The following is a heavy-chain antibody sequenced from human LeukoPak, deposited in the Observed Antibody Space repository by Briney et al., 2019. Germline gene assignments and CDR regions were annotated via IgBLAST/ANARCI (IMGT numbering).Heavy chain of an antibody. CDR3: ARESGNTLNNPFDM. J-gene: IGHJ3*02. Sequence: PGGSLRLSCAASGFTFDNYDMTWVRQAPGKGLEWVSGIGGSGRSTYYADSVKGRFTISRDNSKNTLYLQMNSLRADDTALYYCARESGNTLNNPFDMWGQGTMVIVSS. D-gene: IGHD1/OR15-1a*01. CDR1: GFTFDNYD. V-gene: IGHV3-23*01. CDR2: IGGSGRST.